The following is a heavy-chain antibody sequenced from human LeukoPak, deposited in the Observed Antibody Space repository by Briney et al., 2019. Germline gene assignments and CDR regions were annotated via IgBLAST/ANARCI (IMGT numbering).Heavy chain of an antibody. CDR3: ARIDSSGYYFDY. D-gene: IGHD3-22*01. Sequence: PSETLSLTCTVSGGSISSGGCFWSWLRQHPGKGLEWIGYIYYSGSTYYNPSLKSRVTISVDTSKNQFSLKLSSVTAADTAVYYCARIDSSGYYFDYWGQGTLVTVSS. CDR1: GGSISSGGCF. CDR2: IYYSGST. V-gene: IGHV4-31*03. J-gene: IGHJ4*02.